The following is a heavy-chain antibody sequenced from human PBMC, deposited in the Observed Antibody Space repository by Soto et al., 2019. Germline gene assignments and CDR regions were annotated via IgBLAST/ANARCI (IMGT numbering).Heavy chain of an antibody. CDR3: ARDPSYDSTGPPWGYYYGMDA. J-gene: IGHJ6*02. Sequence: VKVSCKASGGTFSSYAISWVRQAPGQGLEWMGGIIPIFGTANYAQKFQGRVTITADESTSTAYMELSSLRSEDTAVYYCARDPSYDSTGPPWGYYYGMDAWGQGTTVTVSS. D-gene: IGHD3-16*01. V-gene: IGHV1-69*13. CDR2: IIPIFGTA. CDR1: GGTFSSYA.